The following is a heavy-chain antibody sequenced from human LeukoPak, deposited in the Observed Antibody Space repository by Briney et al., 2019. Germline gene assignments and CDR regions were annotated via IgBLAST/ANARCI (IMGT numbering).Heavy chain of an antibody. CDR1: GYTFTSYG. CDR3: ARDRGGSSWYPHYFDY. Sequence: ASVKVSCKASGYTFTSYGILWVRQAPGKGLELMGLISGYNDNTKYAQKLQGRVTMTTDTSTSTAYMELRSLRSDDTAVYYCARDRGGSSWYPHYFDYWGQGTLVTVSS. D-gene: IGHD6-13*01. V-gene: IGHV1-18*01. CDR2: ISGYNDNT. J-gene: IGHJ4*02.